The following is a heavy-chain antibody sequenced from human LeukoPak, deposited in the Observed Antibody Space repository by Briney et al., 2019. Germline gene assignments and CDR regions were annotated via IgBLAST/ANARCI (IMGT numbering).Heavy chain of an antibody. Sequence: SETLSLTCAVYGGSFSGYYWSWIRQPPGKGLEWIGEINHSGSTNYNPSLKSRVTISVDTSKNQFSLKLSSVTAADTAVYYCARKDYSKAIDYWGQGTLVTVSS. D-gene: IGHD4-11*01. J-gene: IGHJ4*02. CDR1: GGSFSGYY. CDR2: INHSGST. V-gene: IGHV4-34*01. CDR3: ARKDYSKAIDY.